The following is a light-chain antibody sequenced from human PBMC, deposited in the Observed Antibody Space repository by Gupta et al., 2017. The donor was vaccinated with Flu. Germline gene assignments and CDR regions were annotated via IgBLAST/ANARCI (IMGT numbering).Light chain of an antibody. J-gene: IGKJ2*01. CDR2: RAL. CDR3: QQYETQSFI. CDR1: ENGEKW. V-gene: IGKV1-5*03. Sequence: GDRGTGTGGARENGEKWGGGGEGGAGRAAKVLIYRALNLENGVPSRFSGSGSGTEFTLTISDLQPDDSATYYCQQYETQSFIFGQGTKLEIK.